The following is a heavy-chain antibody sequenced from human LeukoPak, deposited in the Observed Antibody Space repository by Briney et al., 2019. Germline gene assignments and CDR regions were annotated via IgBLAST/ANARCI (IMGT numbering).Heavy chain of an antibody. J-gene: IGHJ4*02. Sequence: PGGSLRLSCAASGFTFSSYAISWVRQAPGKGLEWVSVISGSGGSTYYADSVKGRFTMSRDNSKNTLYLQMNSMRAEDTVEYGCAKGPIAVAGTGVHWGQGTLVTVSS. D-gene: IGHD6-13*01. CDR3: AKGPIAVAGTGVH. CDR1: GFTFSSYA. CDR2: ISGSGGST. V-gene: IGHV3-23*01.